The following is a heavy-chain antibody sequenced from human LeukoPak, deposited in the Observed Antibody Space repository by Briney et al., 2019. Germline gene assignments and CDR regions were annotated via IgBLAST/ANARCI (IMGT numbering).Heavy chain of an antibody. J-gene: IGHJ3*02. V-gene: IGHV3-48*02. CDR3: ARDESYAFDI. CDR1: GFTFSSYS. Sequence: GGSLRLSCAASGFTFSSYSMNWVRQAPGKGLEWVSYIRGSSTIYYADSVKGRFTISRDNAKNSLFLQMNSLRDEDTAVYYCARDESYAFDIWGQGTVVTVSS. CDR2: IRGSSTI.